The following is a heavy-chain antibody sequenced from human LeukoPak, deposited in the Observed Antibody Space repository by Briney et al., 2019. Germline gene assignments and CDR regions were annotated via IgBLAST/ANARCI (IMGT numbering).Heavy chain of an antibody. CDR1: DFVFSDYY. V-gene: IGHV3-7*01. CDR2: INEDGGEK. J-gene: IGHJ4*02. CDR3: ARTSGDPFDY. Sequence: GGSLRLSCAASDFVFSDYYMSWVRQAPGKGLEWVANINEDGGEKYYADSVKGRFTISRDNARNSLYVQMNNLRAEDTAVYYCARTSGDPFDYWGQGTLVAVSS. D-gene: IGHD4-17*01.